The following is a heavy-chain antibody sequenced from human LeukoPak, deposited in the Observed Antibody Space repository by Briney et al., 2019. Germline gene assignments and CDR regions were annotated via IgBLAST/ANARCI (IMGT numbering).Heavy chain of an antibody. V-gene: IGHV3-23*01. CDR1: GFTFSSYA. CDR3: AKDGAPTYYDFWSGYQNLYFDY. CDR2: ISGSGGST. Sequence: PGGSLRLSCAASGFTFSSYAMSWVHQAPGKGLEWVSAISGSGGSTYYADSVKGRFTISRDNSKNTLYLQMNSLRAEDTAVYYCAKDGAPTYYDFWSGYQNLYFDYWGQGTLVTVSS. D-gene: IGHD3-3*01. J-gene: IGHJ4*02.